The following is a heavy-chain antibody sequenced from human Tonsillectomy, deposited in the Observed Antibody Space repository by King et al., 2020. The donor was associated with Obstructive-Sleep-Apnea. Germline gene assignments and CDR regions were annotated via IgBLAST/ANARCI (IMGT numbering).Heavy chain of an antibody. Sequence: EVQLVESGGVVVQPGGSLRLSCAASGFTFDDYAMHWVRQPPGKGLEWVSLIRWDGGSTYYADSVKGRFTISRDNSKNSLYLQMNSLRTEDTALYYCAKPQLERRAYYYGLDVWGQGTTVTVS. CDR2: IRWDGGST. D-gene: IGHD1-1*01. CDR3: AKPQLERRAYYYGLDV. V-gene: IGHV3-43*01. J-gene: IGHJ6*02. CDR1: GFTFDDYA.